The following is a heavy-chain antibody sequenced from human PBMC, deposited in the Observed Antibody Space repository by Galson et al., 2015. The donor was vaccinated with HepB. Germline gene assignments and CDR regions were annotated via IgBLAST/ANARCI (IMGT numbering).Heavy chain of an antibody. V-gene: IGHV6-1*01. CDR2: TYYRSKWYN. D-gene: IGHD2-21*01. Sequence: CAISGDSVSSNSAAWNWIRQSPSRGLEWLGRTYYRSKWYNDYAVSVKSRITINPDTSKNQFSLQLNSVTPEDTAVYYCARDNPTYCGGDCPWAFDIWGQGTMVTVSS. CDR3: ARDNPTYCGGDCPWAFDI. CDR1: GDSVSSNSAA. J-gene: IGHJ3*02.